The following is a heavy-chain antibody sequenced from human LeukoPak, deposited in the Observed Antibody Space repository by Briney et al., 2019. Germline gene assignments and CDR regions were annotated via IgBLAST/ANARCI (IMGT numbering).Heavy chain of an antibody. CDR2: ISSSSSYI. CDR3: ARESLGYNYGSEWFDP. V-gene: IGHV3-21*01. CDR1: GFTFSSYS. D-gene: IGHD5-24*01. J-gene: IGHJ5*02. Sequence: GGSLRLSRAASGFTFSSYSMNWVRQAPGKGLEWVSSISSSSSYIYYADSVKGRFTISRDNAKNSLYLQMNSLRAEDTAVYYCARESLGYNYGSEWFDPWGQGTLVTVSS.